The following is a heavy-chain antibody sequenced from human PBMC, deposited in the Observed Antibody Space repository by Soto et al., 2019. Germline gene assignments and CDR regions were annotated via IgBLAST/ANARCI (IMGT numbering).Heavy chain of an antibody. CDR1: GYSFTSYW. V-gene: IGHV5-51*01. CDR3: ARPKSKYGGYHYMDV. Sequence: PGESLKISCKGSGYSFTSYWIGWVRQMPGKGLEWMGIIYPGDSDTRYSPSFQGQVTISADKSISTAYLQWSSLKASDTAMYYCARPKSKYGGYHYMDVLGKGTTVTGSS. J-gene: IGHJ6*03. D-gene: IGHD4-17*01. CDR2: IYPGDSDT.